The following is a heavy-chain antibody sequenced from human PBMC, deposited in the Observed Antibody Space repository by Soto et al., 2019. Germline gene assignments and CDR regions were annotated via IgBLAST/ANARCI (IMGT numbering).Heavy chain of an antibody. CDR2: VYNSGST. CDR3: AREGGGSYGAFDI. Sequence: SETLSLTCTVSGGSISSGGYYWSWIRQHPGKGLEWIGYVYNSGSTTYSPSFKSRVTISVDTSKNQFSLKLTSVTAADTAVYYCAREGGGSYGAFDIWGQGTMVTVSS. CDR1: GGSISSGGYY. V-gene: IGHV4-61*08. J-gene: IGHJ3*02. D-gene: IGHD1-26*01.